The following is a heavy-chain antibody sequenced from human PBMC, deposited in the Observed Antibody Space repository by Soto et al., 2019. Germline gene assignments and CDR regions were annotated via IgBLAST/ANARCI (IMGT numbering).Heavy chain of an antibody. V-gene: IGHV4-31*03. CDR1: GGSISSGDYY. CDR2: IYYSGST. Sequence: QVQLQESGPGLVKPSQTLSLTCTVSGGSISSGDYYWSWIRQHPGKGLEWIGYIYYSGSTYYNPALTGRVTRTVDTSKNQFSLKLSSVTAADPAVYYCARYGCGGDCRRGDAFDIWGQGTMVTVSS. CDR3: ARYGCGGDCRRGDAFDI. J-gene: IGHJ3*02. D-gene: IGHD2-21*02.